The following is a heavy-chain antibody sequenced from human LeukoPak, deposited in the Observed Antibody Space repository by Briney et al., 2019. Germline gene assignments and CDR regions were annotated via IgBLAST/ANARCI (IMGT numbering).Heavy chain of an antibody. V-gene: IGHV4-59*08. D-gene: IGHD6-19*01. J-gene: IGHJ4*02. CDR2: IYYSGST. CDR1: GGSISSYY. Sequence: SETLSLTCTVSGGSISSYYWSWIRQPPGKGLEWIGYIYYSGSTNYNPSLKSRVTISVDTSKNQFSLKLSSVTAADTAVYYCASSQPGIAVASWGQGTLVTVSS. CDR3: ASSQPGIAVAS.